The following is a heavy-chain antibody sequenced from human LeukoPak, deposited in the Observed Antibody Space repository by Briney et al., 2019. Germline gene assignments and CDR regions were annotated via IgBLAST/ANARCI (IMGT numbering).Heavy chain of an antibody. D-gene: IGHD2/OR15-2a*01. V-gene: IGHV3-23*01. CDR2: ICGTADDT. CDR3: ARTPAFGIFTLTVNWFDP. J-gene: IGHJ5*02. CDR1: GFTFRSYA. Sequence: GGSLRLSCAASGFTFRSYAMSWVRQAPGKGLEWVSSICGTADDTYYADSAKGRFTISRDESKNTLYLQMNSLRVEDTAVYYCARTPAFGIFTLTVNWFDPWGQGTLVSVSS.